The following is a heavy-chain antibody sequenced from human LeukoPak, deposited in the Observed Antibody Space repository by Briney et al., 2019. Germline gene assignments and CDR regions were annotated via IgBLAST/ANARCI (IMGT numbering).Heavy chain of an antibody. CDR3: ARRQGIFWSGYSY. Sequence: SETLSLTCAVYGGSFSGYYLSWIRQPPGKGLEWIGEINHSGSTNYNPSLKSRVTISVDTSKNQFSLKLSSVTAADTAVYYCARRQGIFWSGYSYWGQGTLVTVSS. CDR1: GGSFSGYY. J-gene: IGHJ4*02. CDR2: INHSGST. V-gene: IGHV4-34*01. D-gene: IGHD3-3*01.